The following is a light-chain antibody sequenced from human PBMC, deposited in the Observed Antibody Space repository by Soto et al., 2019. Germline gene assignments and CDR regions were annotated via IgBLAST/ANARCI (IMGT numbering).Light chain of an antibody. CDR3: QPLGDWPS. CDR2: DSS. V-gene: IGKV3D-15*01. Sequence: EIRMTQSPATLSVSPGDNATLSCRASQSVSSHVVWYQQKPGQAPRLLISDSSTRAPGIPARFSGSGSGTEFTLTISSLQSDDFAVYDCQPLGDWPSFGLGTKVEI. CDR1: QSVSSH. J-gene: IGKJ1*01.